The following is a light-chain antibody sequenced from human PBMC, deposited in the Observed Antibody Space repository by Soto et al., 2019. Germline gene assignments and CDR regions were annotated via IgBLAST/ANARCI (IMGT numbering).Light chain of an antibody. Sequence: QSALTQPPSASGSPGQSVTISCTGTSSDVGVYNYVYWYQQQPGKAPKLMSYDVNKRPSGVHDRFSGAKSGNTASLTVSGLQSEEEADYYCISYAGSSIWVFGGGTKLTVL. CDR3: ISYAGSSIWV. CDR2: DVN. CDR1: SSDVGVYNY. J-gene: IGLJ3*02. V-gene: IGLV2-8*01.